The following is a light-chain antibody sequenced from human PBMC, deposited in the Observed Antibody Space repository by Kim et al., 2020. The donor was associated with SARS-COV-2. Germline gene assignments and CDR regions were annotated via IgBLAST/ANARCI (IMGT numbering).Light chain of an antibody. Sequence: SYELTQPPSVSVSPGQTASITCSGVKLGDKYACWYQQKPGQSPVLVIYQDSKRPSGIPERFSGSNSGNTATLTISGTQAMDEADYYCQAWDSSTNWVFGGGTQLTVL. V-gene: IGLV3-1*01. CDR2: QDS. CDR3: QAWDSSTNWV. CDR1: KLGDKY. J-gene: IGLJ3*02.